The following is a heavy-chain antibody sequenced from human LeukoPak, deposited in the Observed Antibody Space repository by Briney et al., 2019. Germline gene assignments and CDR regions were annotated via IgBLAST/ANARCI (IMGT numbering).Heavy chain of an antibody. CDR1: GFTFSSYS. J-gene: IGHJ6*02. Sequence: PGGSLRLSCAASGFTFSSYSMNWVRQAPGKGLEWVSYISSSSSTIYYADSVKGRFTISRDNAKNSLYLQINSLRAEDTAVYYCARDLSYYYYYGMDVWGQGTTVTVSS. CDR3: ARDLSYYYYYGMDV. V-gene: IGHV3-48*01. CDR2: ISSSSSTI.